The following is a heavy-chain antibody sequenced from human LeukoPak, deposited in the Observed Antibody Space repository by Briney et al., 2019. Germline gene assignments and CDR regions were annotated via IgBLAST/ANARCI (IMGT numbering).Heavy chain of an antibody. CDR1: GGSISSSSYY. V-gene: IGHV4-39*07. J-gene: IGHJ3*02. D-gene: IGHD1-26*01. Sequence: PSETLSLTCTVSGGSISSSSYYWGWIRQPPGKGLEWIGSIYYSGSTYYNPSLKSRVTISVDTSKNQFSLKLSSVTAADTAVYYCARDRGSYYFDAFDIWGQGTTVTVSS. CDR3: ARDRGSYYFDAFDI. CDR2: IYYSGST.